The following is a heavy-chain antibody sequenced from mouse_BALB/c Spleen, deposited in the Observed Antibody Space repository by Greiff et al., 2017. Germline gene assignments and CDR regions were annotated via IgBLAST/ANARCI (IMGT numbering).Heavy chain of an antibody. J-gene: IGHJ4*01. D-gene: IGHD2-1*01. Sequence: QVQLKESGPGLVAPSQSLSITCTVSGFSLTSYGVHWVRQPPGKGLEWLGVIWAGGSTNYNSALMSRLSISKDNSKRQVFLKMNSLQTDDTAMYYCAREGEGNYEDYYAMDYWGQGTSVTVSS. CDR2: IWAGGST. V-gene: IGHV2-9*02. CDR1: GFSLTSYG. CDR3: AREGEGNYEDYYAMDY.